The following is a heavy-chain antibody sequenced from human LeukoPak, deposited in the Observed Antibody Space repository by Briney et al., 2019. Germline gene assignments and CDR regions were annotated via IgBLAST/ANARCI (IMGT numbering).Heavy chain of an antibody. J-gene: IGHJ4*02. CDR2: IYYSGST. V-gene: IGHV4-59*08. CDR1: GGSISSYY. Sequence: SETLSLTCTVSGGSISSYYWSWIRQPPGKGLEWIGYIYYSGSTNYNPSLKSRVTISVDTSKNQFSLKLSSVTAADTAVYYCARYGLGCSSTSCLEYFDYWGQGTLVTVSS. CDR3: ARYGLGCSSTSCLEYFDY. D-gene: IGHD2-2*01.